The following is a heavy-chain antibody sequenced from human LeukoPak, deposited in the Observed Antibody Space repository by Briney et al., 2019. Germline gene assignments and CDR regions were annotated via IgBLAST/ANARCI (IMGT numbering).Heavy chain of an antibody. CDR3: ARDLTNCGGDCHDAFDI. Sequence: GGSLRLSCAASGFTFSSYSMMWLRPAPGQELVGVSSISSSSSYIYYADSVKGRFTISRDNAKNSLYLQMNSLRAEDTAVYYCARDLTNCGGDCHDAFDIWGQGTMVTVSS. J-gene: IGHJ3*02. CDR2: ISSSSSYI. D-gene: IGHD2-21*02. V-gene: IGHV3-21*01. CDR1: GFTFSSYS.